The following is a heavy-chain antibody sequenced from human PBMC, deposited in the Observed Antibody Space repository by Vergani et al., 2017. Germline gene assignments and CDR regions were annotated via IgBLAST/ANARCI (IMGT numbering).Heavy chain of an antibody. D-gene: IGHD2-21*01. J-gene: IGHJ2*01. CDR3: ARSQGDYWYFDL. CDR1: GGSIGSGFY. CDR2: IHNRGKT. Sequence: QVQLQQWGAGLLKPSETLSLTCAVYGGSIGSGFYWAWIRQSPGEGLQWLTSIHNRGKTYHNPSLKSRVSVSLDTSKNRFSLNLTSVTATDTAVYYCARSQGDYWYFDLWGPGSLVTVSS. V-gene: IGHV4-38-2*01.